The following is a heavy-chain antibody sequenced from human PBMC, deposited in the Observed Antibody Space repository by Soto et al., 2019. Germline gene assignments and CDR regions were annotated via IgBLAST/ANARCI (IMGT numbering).Heavy chain of an antibody. V-gene: IGHV4-59*01. CDR1: GGSISSYY. D-gene: IGHD2-2*02. CDR2: IYSSGST. Sequence: PSETLSFTCTVSGGSISSYYWSWIRQPPGKGLEWIGYIYSSGSTNYNPILKSRVTISVDTPKNQFSLKLSSVTAADTAVYYCARGPIGHCVTTTCYNRPGPFETWGQGTLVTVSS. J-gene: IGHJ5*02. CDR3: ARGPIGHCVTTTCYNRPGPFET.